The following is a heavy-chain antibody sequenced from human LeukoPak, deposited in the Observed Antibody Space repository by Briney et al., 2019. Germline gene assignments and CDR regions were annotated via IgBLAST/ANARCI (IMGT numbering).Heavy chain of an antibody. CDR2: IYYSGST. D-gene: IGHD3-10*01. CDR1: GGSISSSSYY. Sequence: SETLSLTCTVSGGSISSSSYYWGWIRQPPGKGLEWIGSIYYSGSTYYNPSLKSRVTISVDTSKNQFSLKLSSVTAADTAVYYCARHLFYYGSGSYTTVPSDNWGQGTLVTVSS. V-gene: IGHV4-39*01. CDR3: ARHLFYYGSGSYTTVPSDN. J-gene: IGHJ4*02.